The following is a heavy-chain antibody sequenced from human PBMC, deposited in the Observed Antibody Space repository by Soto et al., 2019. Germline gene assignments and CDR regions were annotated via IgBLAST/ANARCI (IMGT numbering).Heavy chain of an antibody. CDR1: GGSISSGDHY. V-gene: IGHV4-30-4*01. CDR2: IYYSGST. Sequence: SETLSLTCTVSGGSISSGDHYWSWIRQPPGKGLEWIGYIYYSGSTYYNPSLKSRVTISIDTSKNQFSLTLSSVTGADTAVYFWAREKSGYTFVDYWGQGTLVTVST. D-gene: IGHD5-18*01. CDR3: AREKSGYTFVDY. J-gene: IGHJ4*02.